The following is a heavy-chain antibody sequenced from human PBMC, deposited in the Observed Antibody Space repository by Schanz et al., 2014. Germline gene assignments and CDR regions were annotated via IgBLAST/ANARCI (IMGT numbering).Heavy chain of an antibody. V-gene: IGHV3-66*01. CDR2: IDYAGST. CDR1: GFTFSGSV. J-gene: IGHJ4*02. D-gene: IGHD6-19*01. CDR3: ASPPISVAGRVADY. Sequence: EVQLVESGGGLVQPGGSLRLSCVASGFTFSGSVMHWVRQASGKGLEWVSLIDYAGSTNYADSVKGRMTVSRDTSKNALFLQMNNLRAEDTAVYYCASPPISVAGRVADYWGQGILVAVSS.